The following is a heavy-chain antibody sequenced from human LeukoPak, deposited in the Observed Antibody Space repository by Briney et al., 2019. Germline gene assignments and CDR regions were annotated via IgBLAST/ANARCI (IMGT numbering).Heavy chain of an antibody. CDR3: VHRTMTSTQAPLPFDF. V-gene: IGHV2-5*02. J-gene: IGHJ4*02. CDR1: GFLLRTQGVG. Sequence: SGPTLVKLTQTLTLTWAFSGFLLRTQGVGVGWIRQPPGKTLEWLALIYWDDDKCYHPSLKTMLTISRDISINQVVLTMTDMDPVDTATYYCVHRTMTSTQAPLPFDFWGPGTLITVSS. D-gene: IGHD3-22*01. CDR2: IYWDDDK.